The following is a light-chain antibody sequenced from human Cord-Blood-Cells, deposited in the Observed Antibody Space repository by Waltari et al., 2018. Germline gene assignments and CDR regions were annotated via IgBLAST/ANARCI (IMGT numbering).Light chain of an antibody. CDR1: QSVSSN. V-gene: IGKV3-15*01. CDR2: GAP. Sequence: EIVMTQPPATLSVSPGERAPLSCRASQSVSSNLAWYQQKSGQAPRLLIYGAPTRAAGIPAGFSGSGFGTEVTRTISSLQSEDFAVYYCQQYNNWPWTFGQGTKVEIK. J-gene: IGKJ1*01. CDR3: QQYNNWPWT.